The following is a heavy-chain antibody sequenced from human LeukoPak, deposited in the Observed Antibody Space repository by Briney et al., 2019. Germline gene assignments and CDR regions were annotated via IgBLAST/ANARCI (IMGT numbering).Heavy chain of an antibody. CDR3: ARERSGWFFSN. CDR1: AYSFTSYG. Sequence: ASVKVSCKASAYSFTSYGITWVRQAPGQRLEWLGWINPYNGNTNYAQKLQGRVTMTTDTSTSTAYMDLRSLRSDDTAVYYCARERSGWFFSNWGQGTLVTVCS. CDR2: INPYNGNT. V-gene: IGHV1-18*01. D-gene: IGHD6-19*01. J-gene: IGHJ4*02.